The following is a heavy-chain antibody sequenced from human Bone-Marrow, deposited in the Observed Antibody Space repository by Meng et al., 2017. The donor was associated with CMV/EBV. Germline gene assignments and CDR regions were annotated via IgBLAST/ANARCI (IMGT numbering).Heavy chain of an antibody. CDR1: GFTFSGSA. D-gene: IGHD3-22*01. Sequence: GESLKISCAASGFTFSGSAMHWVRQASGKGLEWVGRIRSKANSYATAYAASVKGRFTISRDDSKDTAYLQMNSLKTEDTAVYYCTRRYYDSSGYYDWGQGTRVTVSS. CDR3: TRRYYDSSGYYD. J-gene: IGHJ4*02. V-gene: IGHV3-73*01. CDR2: IRSKANSYAT.